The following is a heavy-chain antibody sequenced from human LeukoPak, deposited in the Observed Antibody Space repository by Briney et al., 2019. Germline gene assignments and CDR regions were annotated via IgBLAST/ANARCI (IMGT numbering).Heavy chain of an antibody. CDR3: ARSFYDFLNGPYEEAFDM. D-gene: IGHD3-3*01. CDR1: GFIFSDYY. Sequence: GGSLRLSCAASGFIFSDYYMNWIRQAPGKGLEWVSYISSSATYTDYAESVKGRFTVSRDNAKNSLYLQMNSLRAEDTAVYYCARSFYDFLNGPYEEAFDMWGQGTMVTVSS. V-gene: IGHV3-11*03. J-gene: IGHJ3*02. CDR2: ISSSATYT.